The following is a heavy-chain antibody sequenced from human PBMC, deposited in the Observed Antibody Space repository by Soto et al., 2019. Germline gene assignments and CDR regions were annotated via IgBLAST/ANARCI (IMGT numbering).Heavy chain of an antibody. J-gene: IGHJ4*02. CDR1: GFTFSGSA. CDR3: TRHHSGSFLFDY. V-gene: IGHV3-73*01. CDR2: IRSKANSYAT. D-gene: IGHD1-26*01. Sequence: GGSLRLSCAASGFTFSGSAMHWVRQASGKGLEWVGRIRSKANSYATAYAASVKGRFTISRDDSKNTAYLQMNSLKTEDTAVYYCTRHHSGSFLFDYWGQGTLVTVSS.